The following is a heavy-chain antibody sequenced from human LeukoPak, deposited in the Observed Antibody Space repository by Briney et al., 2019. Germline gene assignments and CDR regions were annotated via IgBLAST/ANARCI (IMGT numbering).Heavy chain of an antibody. CDR1: GYTFKDYY. J-gene: IGHJ4*01. CDR3: ARRSDYGETPGY. Sequence: ASVTVSCKASGYTFKDYYIHWVRQPPGQGFEWMGWINSKSGGTIFAQRFQGRVTMTRDTSIPPLYMELSRLTCDDTAVYYCARRSDYGETPGYWGQGTLGTGSP. CDR2: INSKSGGT. D-gene: IGHD4-17*01. V-gene: IGHV1-2*02.